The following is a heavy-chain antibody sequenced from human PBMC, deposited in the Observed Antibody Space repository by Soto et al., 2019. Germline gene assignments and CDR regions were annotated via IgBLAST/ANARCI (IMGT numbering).Heavy chain of an antibody. CDR2: IYYSGSA. CDR3: ARNPVAAAGGMDV. J-gene: IGHJ6*02. CDR1: GGSISSYY. V-gene: IGHV4-59*01. Sequence: SETLSLTCTVSGGSISSYYWSWIRQPPGKGLEWIGYIYYSGSANYNPSLKSRVTISVDTSKNQLSLKLSSVTAADTAVYYCARNPVAAAGGMDVWGQGTTVTVSS. D-gene: IGHD6-13*01.